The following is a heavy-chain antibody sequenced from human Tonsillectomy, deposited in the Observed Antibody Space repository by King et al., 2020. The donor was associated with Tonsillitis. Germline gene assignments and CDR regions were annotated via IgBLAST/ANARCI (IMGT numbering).Heavy chain of an antibody. CDR3: ARGYSSSWYWFDP. V-gene: IGHV4-30-2*01. CDR1: VAPISRGGNS. Sequence: QLQESGSGLVKLSKPCPLTGPALVAPISRGGNSWSWTRQPQGKGLGGIGTSNIRGSTYYNPSLKIRVTISVDRSKNQFSLKLSSVTAADTAVYYCARGYSSSWYWFDPWGQGTLVTVSS. D-gene: IGHD6-13*01. J-gene: IGHJ5*02. CDR2: SNIRGST.